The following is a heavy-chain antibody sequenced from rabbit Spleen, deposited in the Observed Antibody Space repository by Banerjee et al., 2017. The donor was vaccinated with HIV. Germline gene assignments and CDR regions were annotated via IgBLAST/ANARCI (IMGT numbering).Heavy chain of an antibody. CDR3: ARDTSSSFSSYGMDL. J-gene: IGHJ6*01. CDR1: GIDFSNYYY. D-gene: IGHD1-1*01. V-gene: IGHV1S43*01. Sequence: QEQLEESGGGLVKPGGTLTLTCKASGIDFSNYYYMCWVRQAPGKGLGLIACIYITTGSTWHASWAKGRFTISKTASPTVALQMTGMTAADTATYFCARDTSSSFSSYGMDLWGPGTLVTVS. CDR2: IYITTGST.